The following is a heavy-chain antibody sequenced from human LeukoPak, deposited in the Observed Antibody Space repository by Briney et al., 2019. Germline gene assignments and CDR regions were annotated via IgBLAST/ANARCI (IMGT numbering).Heavy chain of an antibody. V-gene: IGHV4-39*01. Sequence: PSETLSLTCTVSGGSISSSSYYWGWIRQPPGKGLEWIGSIYYSGSTYYNPSLKSRVTISVDTSKNQFSLELSSVTAADTAVYYCASSTSGSYYRGGYYFDYWGQGTLVTVSS. CDR2: IYYSGST. CDR1: GGSISSSSYY. CDR3: ASSTSGSYYRGGYYFDY. D-gene: IGHD1-26*01. J-gene: IGHJ4*02.